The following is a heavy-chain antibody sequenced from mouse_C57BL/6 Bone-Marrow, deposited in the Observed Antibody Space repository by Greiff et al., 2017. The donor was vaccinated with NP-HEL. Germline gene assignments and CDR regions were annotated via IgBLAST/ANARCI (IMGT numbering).Heavy chain of an antibody. V-gene: IGHV3-8*01. CDR1: GYSITSDY. Sequence: DVKLQESGPGLAKPSQTLSLTCSVTGYSITSDYWNWIRKFPGHKLEYMGYISYSGSTYYNPSLKSRISITRDTSKNQYYLQLNSVTTEDTATYYCAKGYGSSPAWFAYWGQGTLVTVSA. CDR2: ISYSGST. J-gene: IGHJ3*01. CDR3: AKGYGSSPAWFAY. D-gene: IGHD1-1*01.